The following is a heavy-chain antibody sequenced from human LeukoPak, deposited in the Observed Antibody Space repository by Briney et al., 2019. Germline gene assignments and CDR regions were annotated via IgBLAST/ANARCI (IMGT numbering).Heavy chain of an antibody. J-gene: IGHJ4*02. CDR2: IYYSGST. CDR1: GGSISSGGYY. Sequence: SETLSLTCTVSGGSISSGGYYWSWIRQHPGKGLEWIGYIYYSGSTYYNPSLKSRVPISVATSKNQFSLKLSSVTAADTAVYHCARDGGNSGGYFDYWGQGTLVTVSS. V-gene: IGHV4-31*03. CDR3: ARDGGNSGGYFDY. D-gene: IGHD4-23*01.